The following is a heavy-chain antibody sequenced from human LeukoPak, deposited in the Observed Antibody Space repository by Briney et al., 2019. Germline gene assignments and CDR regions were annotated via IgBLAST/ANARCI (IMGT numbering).Heavy chain of an antibody. D-gene: IGHD4-17*01. V-gene: IGHV3-15*01. J-gene: IGHJ4*02. CDR1: GIPFSDAW. CDR3: TWMTTVTTVDF. CDR2: IKSKGGGGTT. Sequence: PGGSLRLSCVVSGIPFSDAWMSWVRQAPGEGPEWVGRIKSKGGGGTTDYAAPVQGRFTISRDDSKNTVYLQVNSLKIEDTAVYYCTWMTTVTTVDFWGQGTMVTVSS.